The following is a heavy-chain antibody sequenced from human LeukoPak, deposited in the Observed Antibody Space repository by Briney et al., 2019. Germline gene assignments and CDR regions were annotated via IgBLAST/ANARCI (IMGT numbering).Heavy chain of an antibody. Sequence: ASVKVSCKASGYTFTSYDINWVRQATGQGLEWMGWMNPNSGNTGYAQKFQGRVTMTRNTSISTAYMELSSLRSEDTAVYYCARGNPFGELSNYYYYYGMDVWGQGTTVTVSS. D-gene: IGHD3-10*01. V-gene: IGHV1-8*01. CDR3: ARGNPFGELSNYYYYYGMDV. CDR1: GYTFTSYD. CDR2: MNPNSGNT. J-gene: IGHJ6*02.